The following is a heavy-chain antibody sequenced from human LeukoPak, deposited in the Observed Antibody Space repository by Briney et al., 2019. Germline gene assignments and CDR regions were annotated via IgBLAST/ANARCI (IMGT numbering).Heavy chain of an antibody. D-gene: IGHD3-9*01. V-gene: IGHV3-23*01. CDR2: ISGGGT. CDR3: AKDGDYDILTGWSYTLYYFDY. Sequence: GGSLRLSCAASGFTFSSYGMSWVRQAPGKGLEWVSAISGGGTSYADSVKGRFTISRDNSKNTLYLQMNSLRAEDTAVYYCAKDGDYDILTGWSYTLYYFDYWGQGTLVTVSS. J-gene: IGHJ4*02. CDR1: GFTFSSYG.